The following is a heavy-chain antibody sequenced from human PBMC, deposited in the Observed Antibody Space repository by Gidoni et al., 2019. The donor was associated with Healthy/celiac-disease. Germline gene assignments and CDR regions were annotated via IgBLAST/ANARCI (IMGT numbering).Heavy chain of an antibody. CDR2: ISSSSSTI. J-gene: IGHJ4*02. D-gene: IGHD3-22*01. V-gene: IGHV3-48*02. CDR3: ARGYYYDSSGYYY. CDR1: GFTFSSYS. Sequence: EVQLVESGGGLVQPGGSLRLSCAASGFTFSSYSMNWVRQAPGKGLEWFSYISSSSSTIYYADSVKGRFTISRDNAKNSLYLQMNSLRDEDTAVYYCARGYYYDSSGYYYWGQGTLVTVSS.